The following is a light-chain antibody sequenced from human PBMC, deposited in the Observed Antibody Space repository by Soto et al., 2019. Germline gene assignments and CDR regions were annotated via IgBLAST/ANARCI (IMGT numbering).Light chain of an antibody. V-gene: IGLV2-14*03. CDR2: DVT. J-gene: IGLJ3*02. CDR1: SSDVGGYDY. CDR3: SSYTTTITVV. Sequence: QSALTQPASVSGSPGQSITISCTGTSSDVGGYDYVSWYQQYPGKAPKLMIYDVTNRPSGVSNRFSVSKSGNTASLTISGLQAEDEADYYCSSYTTTITVVFGGGTKLTVL.